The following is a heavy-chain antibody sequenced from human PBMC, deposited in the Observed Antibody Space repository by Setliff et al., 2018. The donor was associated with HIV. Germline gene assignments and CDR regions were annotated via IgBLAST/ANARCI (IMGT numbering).Heavy chain of an antibody. D-gene: IGHD3-22*01. CDR1: GDPINSFY. J-gene: IGHJ4*02. Sequence: PSETLSLTCTVSGDPINSFYWSWIRQPPGKGLEWIGYIYTSGSTNYNPSLEGRVTISVDTSKNQFSLKLSSVTAADTAVYYCARTPEDYDQYFFDRWGQGTLVTVSS. V-gene: IGHV4-4*09. CDR2: IYTSGST. CDR3: ARTPEDYDQYFFDR.